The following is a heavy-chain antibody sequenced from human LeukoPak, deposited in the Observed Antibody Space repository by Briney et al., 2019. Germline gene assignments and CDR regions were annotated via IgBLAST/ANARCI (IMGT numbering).Heavy chain of an antibody. Sequence: VGSLRLSCATSGFIFSNYWMSWGRQAPGKGLEWVANIKQDGSETYYVDSVKGRFTISRADAKTSLYLQMNSLRAEDTAVYYCARVGSRAARRPLHFDIWGQGTMVTVSS. V-gene: IGHV3-7*01. CDR3: ARVGSRAARRPLHFDI. J-gene: IGHJ3*02. D-gene: IGHD6-6*01. CDR1: GFIFSNYW. CDR2: IKQDGSET.